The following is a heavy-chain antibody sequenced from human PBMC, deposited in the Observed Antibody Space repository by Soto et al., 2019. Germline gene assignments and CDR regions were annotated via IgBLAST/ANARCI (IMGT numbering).Heavy chain of an antibody. CDR1: GFTFSSYS. J-gene: IGHJ6*03. CDR2: ISSSSSYI. V-gene: IGHV3-21*01. Sequence: GSLRLSCAASGFTFSSYSMNWVRQAPGKGLEWVSSISSSSSYIYYADSVKGRFTISRDNAKNSLYLQMNSLRAEDTAVYYCASPQNYTFSMDVWGKGTTVTVSS. CDR3: ASPQNYTFSMDV.